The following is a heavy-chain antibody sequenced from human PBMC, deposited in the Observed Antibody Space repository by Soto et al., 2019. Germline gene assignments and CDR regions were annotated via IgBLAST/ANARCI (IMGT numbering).Heavy chain of an antibody. CDR1: GGSISSYY. Sequence: PSETLSLTCTVSGGSISSYYWSWIRQPPGKGLGWIGDIYYSGSTNYNPSLKSRVTISVDTSKNQFSLKLSSVTAADTAVYYCARDYRYCSSTSCYNNWFDPWGQGTLVTVSS. V-gene: IGHV4-59*01. D-gene: IGHD2-2*02. J-gene: IGHJ5*02. CDR3: ARDYRYCSSTSCYNNWFDP. CDR2: IYYSGST.